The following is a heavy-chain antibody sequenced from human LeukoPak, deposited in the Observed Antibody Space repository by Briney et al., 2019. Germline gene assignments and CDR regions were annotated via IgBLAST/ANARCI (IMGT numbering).Heavy chain of an antibody. D-gene: IGHD1-26*01. J-gene: IGHJ6*02. V-gene: IGHV3-23*01. CDR3: AKVLELPRGNYYGMDV. CDR2: ISGSGGST. Sequence: PGGSLRLSCAASGFTFSSYAMSWVRQAPGKGLEWVSAISGSGGSTYYADSVKGRFTISRDNSKNTLYLQMNGLRAEDTAVYYCAKVLELPRGNYYGMDVWGQGTTVTVSS. CDR1: GFTFSSYA.